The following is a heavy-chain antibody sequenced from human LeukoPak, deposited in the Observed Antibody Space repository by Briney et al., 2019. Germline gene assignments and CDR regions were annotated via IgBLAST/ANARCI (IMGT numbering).Heavy chain of an antibody. CDR2: ISGSGGST. D-gene: IGHD4-17*01. CDR1: GFTFSSYA. V-gene: IGHV3-23*01. Sequence: GGSLRVSCAASGFTFSSYAMSWVRQAPGKGLEWVSAISGSGGSTYYADSVKGRFTISRDNSKNTLSLQMNSLRAEDTAVYYCAKVGSDYGDYLTHFDYWGQGTLVTVSS. J-gene: IGHJ4*02. CDR3: AKVGSDYGDYLTHFDY.